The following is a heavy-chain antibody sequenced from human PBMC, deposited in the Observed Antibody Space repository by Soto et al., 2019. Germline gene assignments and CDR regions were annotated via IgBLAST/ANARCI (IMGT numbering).Heavy chain of an antibody. CDR1: GYTFTHYA. D-gene: IGHD2-8*01. CDR2: INAGSGNT. V-gene: IGHV1-3*01. CDR3: ARGLAADGA. J-gene: IGHJ5*02. Sequence: QVQLVQSGAEVKKPGASVKVSCTASGYTFTHYAIHWVRHAPGQRLEWMGFINAGSGNTKYSQTFKGRITFTKDTSASTAYMDRSSLRSEDTAIYYCARGLAADGAWGQGTLVTVSS.